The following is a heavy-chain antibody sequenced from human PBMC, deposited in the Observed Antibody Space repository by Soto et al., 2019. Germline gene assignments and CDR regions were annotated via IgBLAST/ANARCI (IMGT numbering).Heavy chain of an antibody. V-gene: IGHV3-21*01. Sequence: GGSLRLSCTASGFTFSSYSMNWVRQAPGKGLEWVSSISSSSSYIYYADSVKGRFTISRDNAKNSLYLQMNSLRAEDTAVYYCARDGLPVPALDIWGQGTMVTVSS. CDR1: GFTFSSYS. J-gene: IGHJ3*02. CDR3: ARDGLPVPALDI. CDR2: ISSSSSYI. D-gene: IGHD3-10*01.